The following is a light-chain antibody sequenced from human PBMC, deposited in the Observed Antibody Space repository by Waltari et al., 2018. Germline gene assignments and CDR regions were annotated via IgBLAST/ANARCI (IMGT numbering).Light chain of an antibody. CDR3: QQYYSIPWT. J-gene: IGKJ1*01. Sequence: DIVMTQSPDSLAVSLGERATINCKSSQSVLYSSNDKNYLAWYQQKPGQPPKLRIYGASTREAGVPDRFSGSGSGTDFTLTISSLQAEDVAVYYCQQYYSIPWTFGQGTKVEIK. CDR2: GAS. CDR1: QSVLYSSNDKNY. V-gene: IGKV4-1*01.